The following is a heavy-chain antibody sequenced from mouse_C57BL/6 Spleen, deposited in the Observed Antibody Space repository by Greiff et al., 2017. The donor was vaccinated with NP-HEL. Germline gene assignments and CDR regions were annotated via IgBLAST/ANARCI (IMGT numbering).Heavy chain of an antibody. CDR3: TRKEGYYGSSYEDY. D-gene: IGHD1-1*01. CDR2: IDPETGGT. Sequence: VQLQQSGAELVRPGASVTLSCTASGYTFTDYEMHWVKQTPVHGLEWIGAIDPETGGTAYNQKFKGKAILTADKSSSTAYMELRSLNSEDSAVYYCTRKEGYYGSSYEDYWGQGTTLTVSS. V-gene: IGHV1-15*01. CDR1: GYTFTDYE. J-gene: IGHJ2*01.